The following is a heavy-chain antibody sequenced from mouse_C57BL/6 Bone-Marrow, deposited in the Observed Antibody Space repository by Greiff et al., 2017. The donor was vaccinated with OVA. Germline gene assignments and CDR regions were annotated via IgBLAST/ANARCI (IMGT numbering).Heavy chain of an antibody. D-gene: IGHD4-1*01. CDR1: GYSITSGYD. Sequence: EVKLMESGPGMVKPSQSLSLTCTVTGYSITSGYDWHWIRHFPGNKLEWMGYISYSGSTNYKPSLKSRISITHDTSKNHFFLKLNSVTTEDTATYDCARGGVNWDFDYWGQGTTLTVSS. V-gene: IGHV3-1*01. CDR2: ISYSGST. CDR3: ARGGVNWDFDY. J-gene: IGHJ2*01.